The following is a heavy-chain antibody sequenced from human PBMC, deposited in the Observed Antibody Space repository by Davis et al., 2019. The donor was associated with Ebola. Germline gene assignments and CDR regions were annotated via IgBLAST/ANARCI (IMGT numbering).Heavy chain of an antibody. CDR1: GFTFSSYS. CDR3: TTSKSGTYAY. D-gene: IGHD3-3*01. V-gene: IGHV3-73*01. CDR2: IRSRSNNYAT. Sequence: GGSLRLSCAASGFTFSSYSMNWVRQTSGKGLEWVGRIRSRSNNYATGYAASVKGRFTISRDDSKNTAYLQMNSLKIEDTAIYYCTTSKSGTYAYWGQGTLVSVSP. J-gene: IGHJ4*02.